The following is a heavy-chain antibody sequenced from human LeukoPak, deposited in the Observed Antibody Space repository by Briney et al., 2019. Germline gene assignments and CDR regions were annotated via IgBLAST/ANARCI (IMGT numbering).Heavy chain of an antibody. V-gene: IGHV1-69*05. Sequence: ASVKVSCKASGCTFTTYAISWVRQAPGQGLEWMGGIIPVSDKTNYAHTFQDRVTITTDDSTTTAYMELSSLRSDDTAVYYCATDIPLGRRYIVVVTANVAFDIWGQGTMVTVAS. CDR3: ATDIPLGRRYIVVVTANVAFDI. D-gene: IGHD2-21*02. J-gene: IGHJ3*02. CDR2: IIPVSDKT. CDR1: GCTFTTYA.